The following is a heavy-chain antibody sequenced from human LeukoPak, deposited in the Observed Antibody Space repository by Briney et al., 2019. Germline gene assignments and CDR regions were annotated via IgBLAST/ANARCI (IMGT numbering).Heavy chain of an antibody. CDR3: ARGPPRGKYYYMDV. CDR2: IGTASDT. J-gene: IGHJ6*03. Sequence: GGSLRLSCAASGFTFSSFDMHWVRQPTGQCLEWVSTIGTASDTYYPGSVEGRFTLSRDNAKNYLYLQMNSLTAGDTAVYYCARGPPRGKYYYMDVWGKGTTVTVSS. CDR1: GFTFSSFD. V-gene: IGHV3-13*01. D-gene: IGHD1-1*01.